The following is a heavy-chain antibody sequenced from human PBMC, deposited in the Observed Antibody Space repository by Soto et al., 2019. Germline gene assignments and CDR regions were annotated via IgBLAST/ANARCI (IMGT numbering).Heavy chain of an antibody. CDR3: ARVRLGAKVVPAAIQSRYMDV. D-gene: IGHD2-2*01. CDR2: ISSSSSYI. Sequence: AGGSLRLSCAASGFTFSAYSMNWVRQAPGKGLEWVSSISSSSSYIYYADSVKGRFTISRDNAKNSLYLQMNSLRAEDTAVYYCARVRLGAKVVPAAIQSRYMDVWGKGTMVTVSS. V-gene: IGHV3-21*01. CDR1: GFTFSAYS. J-gene: IGHJ6*03.